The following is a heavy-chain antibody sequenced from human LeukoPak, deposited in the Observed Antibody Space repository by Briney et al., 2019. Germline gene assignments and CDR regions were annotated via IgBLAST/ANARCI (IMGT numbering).Heavy chain of an antibody. D-gene: IGHD6-19*01. J-gene: IGHJ4*02. CDR2: ISGSGGST. CDR1: GFTVSSNY. V-gene: IGHV3-23*01. CDR3: AKSSSGWSYYFDY. Sequence: GGSLRLSCAASGFTVSSNYMSWVRQAPGKGLEWVSAISGSGGSTYYADSVKGRFTISRDNSKNTLYLQMNSLRAEDTAVYYCAKSSSGWSYYFDYWGQGTLVTVSS.